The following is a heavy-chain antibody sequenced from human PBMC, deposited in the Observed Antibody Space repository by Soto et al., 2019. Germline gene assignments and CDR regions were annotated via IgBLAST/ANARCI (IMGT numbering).Heavy chain of an antibody. V-gene: IGHV4-59*01. Sequence: SETLSLTCTVSGGSISSYYWSWIRQPPGKGLEWIGYIYYSGSTNYNPSLESRVTISVDTSKNQFSLKLSSVTAADTAVYYCAREDIAVAGIFDYWGQGTLVTVSS. D-gene: IGHD6-19*01. J-gene: IGHJ4*02. CDR2: IYYSGST. CDR1: GGSISSYY. CDR3: AREDIAVAGIFDY.